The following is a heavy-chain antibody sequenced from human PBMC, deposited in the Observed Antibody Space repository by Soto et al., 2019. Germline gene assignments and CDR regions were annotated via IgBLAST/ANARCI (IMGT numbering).Heavy chain of an antibody. V-gene: IGHV4-4*02. D-gene: IGHD3-10*01. Sequence: SETLSLTCAVSSGSISSSNWWSWVRQPPGKGLEWIGEIYHSGSTNYNPSLKSRVTISVDKSKNQFSLKLSSVTAADTAVYYCARDNRGLTMVRGVIMRWFDPWGQGTLVPSPQ. J-gene: IGHJ5*02. CDR1: SGSISSSNW. CDR3: ARDNRGLTMVRGVIMRWFDP. CDR2: IYHSGST.